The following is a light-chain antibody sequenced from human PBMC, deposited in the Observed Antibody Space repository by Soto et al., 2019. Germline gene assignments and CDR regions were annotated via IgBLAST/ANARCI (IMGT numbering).Light chain of an antibody. CDR3: QQSYSIPWT. CDR2: AAS. CDR1: QSISSY. J-gene: IGKJ1*01. V-gene: IGKV1-39*01. Sequence: DIQMTQSPSSLSASVGDRVTITCRASQSISSYLNWYQQKPGKAPKVLIYAASSLQSGVPSRFSGSGSGTDFTLTISSLKPEDFETYYCQQSYSIPWTFGQGTKVYIK.